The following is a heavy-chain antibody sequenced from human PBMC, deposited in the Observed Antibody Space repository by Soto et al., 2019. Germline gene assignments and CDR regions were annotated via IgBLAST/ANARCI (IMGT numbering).Heavy chain of an antibody. CDR3: ARVRIAARREGYYYYYMDV. J-gene: IGHJ6*03. D-gene: IGHD6-6*01. CDR1: GFTVSSNY. CDR2: IYSGGST. Sequence: AVGSLRLSCAASGFTVSSNYMSWVRQAPGKGLEWVSVIYSGGSTYYADSVKGRFTISRHNSKNTLYLQMNSLRAEDTAVYYCARVRIAARREGYYYYYMDVWGKGTTVTVSS. V-gene: IGHV3-53*04.